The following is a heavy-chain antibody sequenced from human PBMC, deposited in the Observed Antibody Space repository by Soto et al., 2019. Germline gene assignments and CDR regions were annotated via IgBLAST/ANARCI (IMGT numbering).Heavy chain of an antibody. CDR2: IYYSGST. D-gene: IGHD6-13*01. V-gene: IGHV4-39*01. CDR3: AAVESPLAAAGYWYFDL. CDR1: GGSISSSSYY. J-gene: IGHJ2*01. Sequence: SETLSLTCTVSGGSISSSSYYWGWIRQPPGKGLEWIGSIYYSGSTYYNPSLKSRVTISVDTSKNQLSLKLSSVTAADTAVYYCAAVESPLAAAGYWYFDLWGRGTLVTVSS.